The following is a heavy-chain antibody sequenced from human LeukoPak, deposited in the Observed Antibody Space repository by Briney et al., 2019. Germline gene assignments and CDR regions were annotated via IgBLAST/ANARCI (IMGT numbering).Heavy chain of an antibody. Sequence: XGSLRLSCAASGFTFSRFWMNWVRQAPGRGLEWVANIDQSGGRNNYVDSVKGRFTISRDNAKNSLFLEMSSLRADDTAVYFCARDVEGGTFDIWGQGTTVTVSS. CDR2: IDQSGGRN. D-gene: IGHD3-16*01. CDR3: ARDVEGGTFDI. CDR1: GFTFSRFW. V-gene: IGHV3-7*05. J-gene: IGHJ3*02.